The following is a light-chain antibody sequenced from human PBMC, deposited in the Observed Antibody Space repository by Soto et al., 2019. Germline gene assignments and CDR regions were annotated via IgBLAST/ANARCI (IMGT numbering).Light chain of an antibody. CDR3: SSYPSSSTPYV. V-gene: IGLV2-14*01. CDR1: SSDVGGYNY. Sequence: QSALTQPASVSGSPGQSITISCTGTSSDVGGYNYVSWYQQHPGKAPKLMIYDVSNRPSGVSNRFSGSKSGNTASLTISGLQAEDEADYYCSSYPSSSTPYVFGTGTKATVL. J-gene: IGLJ1*01. CDR2: DVS.